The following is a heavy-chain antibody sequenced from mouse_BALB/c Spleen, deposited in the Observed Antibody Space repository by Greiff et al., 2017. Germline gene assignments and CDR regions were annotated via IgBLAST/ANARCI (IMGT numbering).Heavy chain of an antibody. CDR2: IWGDGST. Sequence: VNVVESGPGLVAPSQSLSITCTVSGFSLTGYGVNWVRQPPGKGLEWLGMIWGDGSTDYNSALKSRLSISKDNSKSQVFLKMNSLQTDDTARYYCARDRPYRYDGPFAYWGQGTLVTVSA. CDR1: GFSLTGYG. CDR3: ARDRPYRYDGPFAY. V-gene: IGHV2-6-7*01. J-gene: IGHJ3*01. D-gene: IGHD2-14*01.